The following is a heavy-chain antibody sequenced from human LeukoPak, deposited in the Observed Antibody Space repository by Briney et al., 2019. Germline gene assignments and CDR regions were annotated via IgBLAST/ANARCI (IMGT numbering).Heavy chain of an antibody. CDR3: TKVGYCTNNCFRTHDY. Sequence: PGGSLRLSCVAAGFSFSVSVMSGVRQAPGKGLEWVSAISGDAGVTYYAASVKGRLTISRDNSKNAVYLQMNSLRAEDTATYYCTKVGYCTNNCFRTHDYWGQGALVTVSS. J-gene: IGHJ4*02. CDR1: GFSFSVSV. D-gene: IGHD2-8*01. CDR2: ISGDAGVT. V-gene: IGHV3-23*01.